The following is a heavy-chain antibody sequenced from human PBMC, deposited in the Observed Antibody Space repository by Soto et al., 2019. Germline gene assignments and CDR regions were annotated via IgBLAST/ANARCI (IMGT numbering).Heavy chain of an antibody. CDR3: TRETVAGITGLDS. V-gene: IGHV3-23*01. CDR2: ISVSDAFI. Sequence: GGSLSLSCAASGFMFITYAMHLVRQAPVKGLEWVAGISVSDAFIYYADSVRGRFSISRDASENILYLQMNSLRVDDTALYYCTRETVAGITGLDSWGPGTLVTVSS. CDR1: GFMFITYA. J-gene: IGHJ4*02. D-gene: IGHD1-20*01.